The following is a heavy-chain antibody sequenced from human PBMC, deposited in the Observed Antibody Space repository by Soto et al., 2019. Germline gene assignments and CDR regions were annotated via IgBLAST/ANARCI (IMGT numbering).Heavy chain of an antibody. Sequence: ASVKVSCKASGGTFSSYAISWVRQAPGQGLEWMEGIIPIFGTANYAQKFQGRVTITADESTSTAYMELSSLRSEDTAVYYCVSGGSGNYYYYYGMDVWGQGTTVTVSS. CDR2: IIPIFGTA. CDR1: GGTFSSYA. CDR3: VSGGSGNYYYYYGMDV. D-gene: IGHD3-10*01. V-gene: IGHV1-69*13. J-gene: IGHJ6*02.